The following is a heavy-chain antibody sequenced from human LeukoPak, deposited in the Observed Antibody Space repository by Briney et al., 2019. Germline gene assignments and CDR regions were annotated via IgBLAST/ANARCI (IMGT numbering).Heavy chain of an antibody. J-gene: IGHJ4*02. D-gene: IGHD3-10*01. CDR3: ARRAYGSGSQPFDY. CDR1: GGSISSYY. V-gene: IGHV4-4*09. CDR2: IYTSGST. Sequence: SETLSLTCTVSGGSISSYYWSWIRQPPGKGLEWIAYIYTSGSTNYNPSLKSRVTLSVDTSKNQFSLELSSVTAADTAVYYCARRAYGSGSQPFDYWGQGTLVTVSS.